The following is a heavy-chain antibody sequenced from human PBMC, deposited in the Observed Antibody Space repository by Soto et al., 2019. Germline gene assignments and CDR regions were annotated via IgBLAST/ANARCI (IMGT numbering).Heavy chain of an antibody. CDR3: ARGTGAVYYFDY. Sequence: EVQLLESGGGLVQPGGSPRLSCAASGFTSSSYAMSWVRQAPGKGLEWVSGISGSGGSTYYADSVKGRFTISRDNSKNTLYLQMNSLRAEDTAVYYCARGTGAVYYFDYWGQGTLVTVSS. J-gene: IGHJ4*02. CDR2: ISGSGGST. CDR1: GFTSSSYA. D-gene: IGHD3-16*01. V-gene: IGHV3-23*01.